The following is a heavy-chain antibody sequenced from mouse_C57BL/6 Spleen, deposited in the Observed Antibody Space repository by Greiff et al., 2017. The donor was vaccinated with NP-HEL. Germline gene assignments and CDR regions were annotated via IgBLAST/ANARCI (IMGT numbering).Heavy chain of an antibody. CDR1: GFTFSSYA. Sequence: EVQGVESGGGLVKPGGSLKLSCAASGFTFSSYAMSWVRQTPEKRLEWVATISDGGSYTYYPDNVKGRFTISRDNAKNNLYLQMSHLKSEDTAMYYCARDRGPYYSNYDYAMDYWGQGTSVTVSS. D-gene: IGHD2-5*01. CDR2: ISDGGSYT. CDR3: ARDRGPYYSNYDYAMDY. V-gene: IGHV5-4*01. J-gene: IGHJ4*01.